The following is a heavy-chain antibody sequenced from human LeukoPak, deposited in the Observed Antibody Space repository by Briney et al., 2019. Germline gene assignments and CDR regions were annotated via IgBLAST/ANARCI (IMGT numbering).Heavy chain of an antibody. J-gene: IGHJ4*02. V-gene: IGHV3-33*01. CDR2: IWYDGSNK. CDR3: AVAVVLAATPDY. D-gene: IGHD2-15*01. CDR1: GFTFSSYG. Sequence: PGGSLRLSCAASGFTFSSYGMHWVRQAPGKGLEWVAVIWYDGSNKYYADSVKGRFTISRDNSKNTLYLQMNSLRAEDTAVYYCAVAVVLAATPDYWGQGTLVTVSS.